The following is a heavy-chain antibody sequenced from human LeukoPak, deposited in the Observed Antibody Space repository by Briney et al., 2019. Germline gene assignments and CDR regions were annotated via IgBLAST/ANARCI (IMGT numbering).Heavy chain of an antibody. Sequence: GGSLRLSCAASGFTFRSSAMHWVRQAPGKGLEWVAVTSYDGRNKYYADSAKGRFTISRNNSKNTLYLQMNSLRPEDTAVYYCARDGYGLDTPMVSTNFDYWGQGTLVTVSS. CDR1: GFTFRSSA. V-gene: IGHV3-30*04. J-gene: IGHJ4*02. CDR2: TSYDGRNK. D-gene: IGHD5-18*01. CDR3: ARDGYGLDTPMVSTNFDY.